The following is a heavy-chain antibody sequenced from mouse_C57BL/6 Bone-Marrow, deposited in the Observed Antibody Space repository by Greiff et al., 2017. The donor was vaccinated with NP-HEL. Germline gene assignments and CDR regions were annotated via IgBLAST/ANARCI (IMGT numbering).Heavy chain of an antibody. J-gene: IGHJ4*01. CDR2: FHPYNDDT. V-gene: IGHV1-47*01. D-gene: IGHD1-1*01. CDR3: ARRSNFDDAMDY. CDR1: GYTFTTYP. Sequence: QVQLQQSGAELVKPGASVKMSCKASGYTFTTYPIEWMKQSHGKCLEWIGNFHPYNDDTKYNEQFKGKATLTVEKSSSTVYLDHSRLTSDDSAVYYGARRSNFDDAMDYWGQGTSVTVSS.